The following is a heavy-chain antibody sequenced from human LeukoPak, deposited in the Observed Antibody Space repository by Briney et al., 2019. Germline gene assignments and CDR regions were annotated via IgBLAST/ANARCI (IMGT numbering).Heavy chain of an antibody. CDR2: INAGNGNT. Sequence: ASVKVSCKAPGYTFTSYAMHWVRQAPGQRLEWMGWINAGNGNTKYSQKFQGRVTITRDISASTAYMELSSLRSEDTAVYYCARDYYDNSGYDYFDYWGQGTLVTVSS. D-gene: IGHD3-22*01. V-gene: IGHV1-3*01. CDR3: ARDYYDNSGYDYFDY. CDR1: GYTFTSYA. J-gene: IGHJ4*02.